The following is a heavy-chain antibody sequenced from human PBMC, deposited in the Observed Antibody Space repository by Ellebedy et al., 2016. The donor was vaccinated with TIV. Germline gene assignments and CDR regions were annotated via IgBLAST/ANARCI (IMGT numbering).Heavy chain of an antibody. Sequence: GSLRLXCTVSGGSVSSRDFYWAWIRQPPGKGLEWIGTIFYTGTTYYNPSLKSRVSLSIDTSKRQFSLRVTSVTAADTAIYYCARLQLWLSNGMDVWGPGTTVIVSS. D-gene: IGHD6-19*01. V-gene: IGHV4-39*01. CDR2: IFYTGTT. J-gene: IGHJ6*02. CDR1: GGSVSSRDFY. CDR3: ARLQLWLSNGMDV.